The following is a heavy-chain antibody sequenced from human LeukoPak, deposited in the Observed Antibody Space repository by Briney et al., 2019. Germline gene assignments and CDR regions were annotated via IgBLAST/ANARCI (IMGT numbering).Heavy chain of an antibody. J-gene: IGHJ4*02. CDR3: ARRTIAVAGTDFDY. V-gene: IGHV4-34*01. CDR2: INHSGST. CDR1: GGSFSGYY. D-gene: IGHD6-19*01. Sequence: SETLSLTCAVYGGSFSGYYWSWIRQPLGKGLEWIGEINHSGSTNYNPSLKSRVTISVDTSKNQFSLKLSSVTAADTAVYYCARRTIAVAGTDFDYWGQGTLVTVSS.